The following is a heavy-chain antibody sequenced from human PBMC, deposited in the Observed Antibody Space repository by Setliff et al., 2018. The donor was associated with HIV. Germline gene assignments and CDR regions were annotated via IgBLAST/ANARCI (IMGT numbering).Heavy chain of an antibody. J-gene: IGHJ3*02. CDR2: IKNRPAGGTT. CDR3: AKVFAYGIDGFDI. V-gene: IGHV3-15*01. CDR1: GFTFSDVW. D-gene: IGHD3-16*01. Sequence: LRLSCAASGFTFSDVWVNWVRQAPGRGLEWVGRIKNRPAGGTTEYAAPVKGRFTISRDNSRDTLYLQMSSLREEDTAVYYCAKVFAYGIDGFDIWGQGTMVTVSS.